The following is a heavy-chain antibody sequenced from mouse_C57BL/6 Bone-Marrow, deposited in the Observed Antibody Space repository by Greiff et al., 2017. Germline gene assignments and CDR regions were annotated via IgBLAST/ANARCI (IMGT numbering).Heavy chain of an antibody. D-gene: IGHD2-12*01. V-gene: IGHV1-82*01. J-gene: IGHJ2*01. CDR3: ASIPYYNVDY. CDR2: FYPGDGDT. Sequence: QVQLQQSGPELVKPGASVKISCKASGYAFSSSWMNWVKRRPRKGLEWIGRFYPGDGDTKYNGKFKGKATLTADKSSSTAYIQLSSLTSEDSAVYFCASIPYYNVDYWGQGTTLTGSS. CDR1: GYAFSSSW.